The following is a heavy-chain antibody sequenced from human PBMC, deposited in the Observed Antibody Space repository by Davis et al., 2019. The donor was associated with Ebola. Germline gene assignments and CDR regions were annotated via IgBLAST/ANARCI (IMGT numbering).Heavy chain of an antibody. CDR1: GFTVSSNY. CDR2: ISGSGGST. J-gene: IGHJ4*02. D-gene: IGHD4-17*01. V-gene: IGHV3-23*01. CDR3: ARHDYGDSHFDY. Sequence: PGGSLRLSCAASGFTVSSNYMSWVRQAPGKGLAWVSAISGSGGSTYYADSVKGRFTISRDNSKNTLYLQMNSLRAEDTAVYYCARHDYGDSHFDYWGQGTLVTVSS.